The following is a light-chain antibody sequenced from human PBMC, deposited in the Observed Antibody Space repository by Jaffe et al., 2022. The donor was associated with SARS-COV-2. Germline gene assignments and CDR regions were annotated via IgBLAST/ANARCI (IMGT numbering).Light chain of an antibody. Sequence: KFMLTQPHSVSESPGKPVTISCTRSSGSIASNYVQWYQQRPGSSPTTVIYEDNQRPSGVPDRFSGSIDSSSNSASLTISGLKTEDEADYYCQSYDSSMWVFGGGTKLTVL. CDR3: QSYDSSMWV. CDR1: SGSIASNY. V-gene: IGLV6-57*01. J-gene: IGLJ3*02. CDR2: EDN.